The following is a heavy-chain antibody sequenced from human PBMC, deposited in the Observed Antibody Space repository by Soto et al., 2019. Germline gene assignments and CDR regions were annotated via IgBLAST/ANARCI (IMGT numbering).Heavy chain of an antibody. CDR2: STNKANSYTA. CDR3: ASAVEYGDYAYYYYGMDV. Sequence: EVQLVESGGGLVQPGGSLILSCAASGFTLSDHYMDWVRQAPGKGLEWVGRSTNKANSYTADYAPSVKGRFTISIDDSKNSLHLQMNSLKTEDTAMYFCASAVEYGDYAYYYYGMDVWGQGTTVTVSS. J-gene: IGHJ6*02. V-gene: IGHV3-72*01. CDR1: GFTLSDHY. D-gene: IGHD4-17*01.